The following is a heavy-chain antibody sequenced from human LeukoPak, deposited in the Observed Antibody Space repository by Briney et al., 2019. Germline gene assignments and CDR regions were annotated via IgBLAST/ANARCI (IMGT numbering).Heavy chain of an antibody. CDR2: ISGSGSNT. CDR1: GFTFSSYA. CDR3: AKDVLSGTYYYFDQ. V-gene: IGHV3-23*01. D-gene: IGHD1-26*01. Sequence: GGSLRLSCAASGFTFSSYAMNWVRQAPGKGLELVSGISGSGSNTYYADSVMGRFTISRDNSKNTLYLQMNSLRAEDTAVYYCAKDVLSGTYYYFDQWGQGTLVTVSS. J-gene: IGHJ4*02.